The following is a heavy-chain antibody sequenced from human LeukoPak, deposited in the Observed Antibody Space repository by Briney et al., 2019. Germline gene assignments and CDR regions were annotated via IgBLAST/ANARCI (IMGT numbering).Heavy chain of an antibody. D-gene: IGHD6-13*01. V-gene: IGHV4-59*08. J-gene: IGHJ4*02. Sequence: PSETLSLTCTVSGGSISSYYWSWIRQPPGKGLEWIGYIYYSGSTNYNPSLKSRVTISVDTSKDQFSLKLSSLTAADTAVYYCARHAHSSSWYAFDYWGQGTLVTVSS. CDR3: ARHAHSSSWYAFDY. CDR1: GGSISSYY. CDR2: IYYSGST.